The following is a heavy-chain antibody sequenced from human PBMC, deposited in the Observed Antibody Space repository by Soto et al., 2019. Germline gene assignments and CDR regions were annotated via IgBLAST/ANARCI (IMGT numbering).Heavy chain of an antibody. CDR3: ARAAFPAGRGFDY. V-gene: IGHV4-30-2*01. D-gene: IGHD3-10*01. J-gene: IGHJ4*02. Sequence: SETLSLTCAVSGGSISSGGYSWSWIRQPPGKGLEWIGYIYHSGSTYYNPSLKSRVTISVDRSKNQFSVKLSSVTAADTAVYYCARAAFPAGRGFDYWGQGTLVTVSS. CDR1: GGSISSGGYS. CDR2: IYHSGST.